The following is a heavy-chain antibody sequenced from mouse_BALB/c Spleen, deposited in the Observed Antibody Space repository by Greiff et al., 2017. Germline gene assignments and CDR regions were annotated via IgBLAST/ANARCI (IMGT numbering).Heavy chain of an antibody. D-gene: IGHD2-4*01. CDR2: ISSGGSYT. J-gene: IGHJ4*01. CDR1: GFTFSSYT. CDR3: TRGDYDYYAMDY. Sequence: EVMLVESGGGLVKPGGSLKLSCAASGFTFSSYTMSWVRQTPEKRLEWVATISSGGSYTYYPDSVKGRFTISRDNAKNTLYLQMSSLKSEDTAMYYCTRGDYDYYAMDYWGQGTSVTVSS. V-gene: IGHV5-6-4*01.